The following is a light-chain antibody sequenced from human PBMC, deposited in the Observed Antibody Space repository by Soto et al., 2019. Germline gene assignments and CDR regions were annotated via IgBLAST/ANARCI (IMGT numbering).Light chain of an antibody. J-gene: IGKJ1*01. CDR2: GAS. V-gene: IGKV3-20*01. Sequence: EIVLTQSPGTLSLSPGERANLSCRASQRVSSSYLAGYQQKPGQAPRLLIYGASSRATGIPDRFSGSGSGTDFTLIISRLEPEDFAVYYCQQYDSSPRTFGQVTKVEIK. CDR3: QQYDSSPRT. CDR1: QRVSSSY.